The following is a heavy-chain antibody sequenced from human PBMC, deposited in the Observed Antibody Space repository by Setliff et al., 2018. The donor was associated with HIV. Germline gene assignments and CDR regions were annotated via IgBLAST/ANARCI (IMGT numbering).Heavy chain of an antibody. CDR1: GGSFSGYY. D-gene: IGHD2-2*01. V-gene: IGHV4-34*01. Sequence: PSETLSLTCAVYGGSFSGYYWSWIRQPPGKGLEWIGEINHSGSTNYNPSLKSRVTMSLDKSKNQFSLKLTSVTAADTAVYYCARGHCSGTNCYGVDYYGMDVWGQGTTVTVSS. CDR2: INHSGST. CDR3: ARGHCSGTNCYGVDYYGMDV. J-gene: IGHJ6*02.